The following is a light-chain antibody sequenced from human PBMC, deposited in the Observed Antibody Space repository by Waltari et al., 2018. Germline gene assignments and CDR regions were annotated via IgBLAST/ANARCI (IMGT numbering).Light chain of an antibody. CDR2: KGS. V-gene: IGLV8-61*01. CDR3: SLYMGSGIWV. Sequence: QTVVTQDPSLSVSPGGTVTLTCALTSGYFSTPSSATGYQQTPGQPPRTFVYKGSRRSSGVPDRFSGSILGNKAALTITGAQADDESNYYCSLYMGSGIWVFGGGTKLTVL. CDR1: SGYFSTPSS. J-gene: IGLJ3*02.